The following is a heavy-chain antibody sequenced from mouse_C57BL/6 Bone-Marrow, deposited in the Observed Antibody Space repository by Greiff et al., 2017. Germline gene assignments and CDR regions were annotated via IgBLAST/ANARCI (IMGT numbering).Heavy chain of an antibody. CDR1: GYTFTSYG. CDR3: ARGVTTTTGYYAMDY. Sequence: QVQLQQSGAELARPGASVKLSCTASGYTFTSYGISWVKQRTGQGLEWIGEIYPRSGNTYYNEKFKGKATLTADKSSSTAYMELRSLTSEDSAVYFCARGVTTTTGYYAMDYWGQGTSVTVSS. V-gene: IGHV1-81*01. D-gene: IGHD2-2*01. CDR2: IYPRSGNT. J-gene: IGHJ4*01.